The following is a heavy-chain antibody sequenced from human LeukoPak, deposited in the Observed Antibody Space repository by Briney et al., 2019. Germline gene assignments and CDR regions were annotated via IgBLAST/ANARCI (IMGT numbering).Heavy chain of an antibody. D-gene: IGHD3-10*01. CDR3: ARHERWGITMVRGVIAGDY. CDR1: GGSISSSSYY. Sequence: PSETLSLTCTVSGGSISSSSYYWGWIRQPPGKGLEWIGSIYYSGSTYYNPSLKSRVTISVDTSKNQFSLKLSSVTAADTAVYYCARHERWGITMVRGVIAGDYWGQGTLVTVSS. V-gene: IGHV4-39*01. CDR2: IYYSGST. J-gene: IGHJ4*02.